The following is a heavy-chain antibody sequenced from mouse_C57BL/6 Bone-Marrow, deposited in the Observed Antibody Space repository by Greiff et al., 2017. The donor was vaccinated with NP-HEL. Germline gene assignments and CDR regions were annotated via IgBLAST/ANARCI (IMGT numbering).Heavy chain of an antibody. CDR2: ISYSGST. CDR1: GYSITSDY. V-gene: IGHV3-8*01. CDR3: ARWESNYKYYFDD. Sequence: EVQRVESGPGLAKPSQSLSLTCSVTGYSITSDYLNWIRKFPGNKLEYMGYISYSGSTYYNPSLKSRISITRDTSKNQYYLQWKSLTTEDTATYYSARWESNYKYYFDDWGQGTTLTVSS. J-gene: IGHJ2*01. D-gene: IGHD2-5*01.